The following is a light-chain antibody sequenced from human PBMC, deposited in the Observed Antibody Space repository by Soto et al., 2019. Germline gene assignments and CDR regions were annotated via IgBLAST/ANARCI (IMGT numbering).Light chain of an antibody. V-gene: IGLV2-14*02. CDR3: ISYTGSSTSYV. CDR2: EGS. Sequence: QSALTQPASVSGSPGQSITISCTGTSSDVGNYNLVSWFQQYPGKAPKLLIYEGSKRPSGVSNRFSGSKSGNTASLTISGLQAEDEADYYCISYTGSSTSYVFGSGTKVTV. J-gene: IGLJ1*01. CDR1: SSDVGNYNL.